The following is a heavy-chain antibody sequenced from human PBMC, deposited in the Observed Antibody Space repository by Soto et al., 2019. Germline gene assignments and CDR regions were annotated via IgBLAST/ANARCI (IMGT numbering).Heavy chain of an antibody. J-gene: IGHJ4*02. CDR2: SYRTGST. D-gene: IGHD1-7*01. CDR3: ASRDPGTSVDY. V-gene: IGHV4-4*02. Sequence: PXETLCLTCAVSGGSFTSNNWWTWVRQPPGQGLEWIGGSYRTGSTNYNPSLKSRVTISLDKSENQFSLKVTSLTAADTAVYYCASRDPGTSVDYWGQGTLVTVSS. CDR1: GGSFTSNNW.